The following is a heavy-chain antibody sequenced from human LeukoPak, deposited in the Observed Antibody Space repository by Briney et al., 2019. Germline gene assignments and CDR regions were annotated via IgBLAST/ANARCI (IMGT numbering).Heavy chain of an antibody. V-gene: IGHV1-18*01. D-gene: IGHD2-21*01. CDR2: ISTYNGNT. CDR1: GYTFINYD. Sequence: ASVKVSCKASGYTFINYDISWVRQAPGHGLEWMGWISTYNGNTNYAPELQGRVTMTTDRSTSTAYMEVRSLRSDDTAVYYCARDGGPPRTFRYNGLDVWGQGTTVTVSS. J-gene: IGHJ6*02. CDR3: ARDGGPPRTFRYNGLDV.